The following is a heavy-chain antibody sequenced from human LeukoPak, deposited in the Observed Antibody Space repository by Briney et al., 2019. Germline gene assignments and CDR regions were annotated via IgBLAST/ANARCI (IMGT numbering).Heavy chain of an antibody. D-gene: IGHD5-12*01. CDR3: ASGYDLPY. CDR1: GFTFSSYE. CDR2: IGRSGSTI. V-gene: IGHV3-48*03. J-gene: IGHJ4*02. Sequence: PGGSLRLSCAASGFTFSSYEMNWVRQAPGKGLEWVSYIGRSGSTIYYADSVKGRFTISRDNAKNSLYLQMNSLRAEDTAVYYCASGYDLPYWGQGTLVTVSS.